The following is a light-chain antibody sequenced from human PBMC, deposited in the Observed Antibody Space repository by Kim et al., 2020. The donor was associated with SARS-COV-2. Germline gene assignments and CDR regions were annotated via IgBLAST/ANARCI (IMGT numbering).Light chain of an antibody. J-gene: IGKJ5*01. Sequence: DIQMTQSPSSLSASVGDRVTITCRASQSISTYLNWYQQKPGKAPKLLIYAASTLQSGVPSSFSGSGSGTDFTLTINSLQPEDFATYYCQQTYNTPITFGRGTRLEIK. V-gene: IGKV1-39*01. CDR2: AAS. CDR3: QQTYNTPIT. CDR1: QSISTY.